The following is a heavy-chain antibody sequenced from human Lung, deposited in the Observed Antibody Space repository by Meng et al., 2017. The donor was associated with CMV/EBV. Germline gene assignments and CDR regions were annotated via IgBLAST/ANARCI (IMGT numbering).Heavy chain of an antibody. CDR3: ARDPLSSRYYDFWSGYGGYYYYGMDV. D-gene: IGHD3-3*01. CDR1: GFSFSSYS. V-gene: IGHV3-48*04. J-gene: IGHJ6*02. CDR2: ISSGSSTI. Sequence: GESXKISCVVSGFSFSSYSMNWVRQAPGKGLEWVSYISSGSSTIYYADSVKGRFTISRDNAKNSLYLQMNSLRAEDTAVYYCARDPLSSRYYDFWSGYGGYYYYGMDVWXQGTTVTVSS.